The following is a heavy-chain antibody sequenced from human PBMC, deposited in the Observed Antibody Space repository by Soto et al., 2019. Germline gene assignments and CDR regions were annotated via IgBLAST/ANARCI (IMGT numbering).Heavy chain of an antibody. D-gene: IGHD3-22*01. V-gene: IGHV3-30*03. Sequence: GGSLRLSCAASGFTFSSYGMHWVRQAPGKGLEWVAVMSFDGSNESYADSVKGRFTISRDNSKNTLYLQMNSLRAEDTAVYYCATSLWPYDSSRLLDYWGQGTLVTVSS. CDR1: GFTFSSYG. CDR2: MSFDGSNE. J-gene: IGHJ4*02. CDR3: ATSLWPYDSSRLLDY.